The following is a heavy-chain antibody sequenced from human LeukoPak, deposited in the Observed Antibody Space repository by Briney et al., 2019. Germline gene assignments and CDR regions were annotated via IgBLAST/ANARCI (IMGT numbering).Heavy chain of an antibody. CDR1: GFTFSSYA. V-gene: IGHV3-23*01. CDR3: ARGRGVYGYWYFDL. J-gene: IGHJ2*01. D-gene: IGHD2-15*01. Sequence: GGSLRLSCAASGFTFSSYAMSWVRQAPGKGLEWVSAISGSGGSTYYADSVKGRFTISRDNSKNTLYLQMNSLRAEDTAVYYCARGRGVYGYWYFDLWGRGTLVTVSS. CDR2: ISGSGGST.